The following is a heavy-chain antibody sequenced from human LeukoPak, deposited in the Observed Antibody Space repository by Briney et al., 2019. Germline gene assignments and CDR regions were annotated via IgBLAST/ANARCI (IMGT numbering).Heavy chain of an antibody. D-gene: IGHD1-26*01. CDR1: GYTFTGYY. J-gene: IGHJ6*02. CDR3: ARGQYSGSYLYYYYYGMDV. CDR2: INPNSGNT. V-gene: IGHV1-8*02. Sequence: ASVKVSCKASGYTFTGYYMHWVRQAPGQGLEWMGWINPNSGNTGYAQKFQGRVTMTRNTSISTAYMELSSLRSEDTAVYYCARGQYSGSYLYYYYYGMDVWGQGTTVTVSS.